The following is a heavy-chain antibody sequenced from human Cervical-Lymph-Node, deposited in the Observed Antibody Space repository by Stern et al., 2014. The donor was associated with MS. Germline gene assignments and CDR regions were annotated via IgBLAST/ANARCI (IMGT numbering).Heavy chain of an antibody. Sequence: VQLVESGGGVVQPGRSLRLSCAASGFTFSSYGMHWVRQAPGKGLAWVAVVYFDGNNKYYADSVKGRFTISRDNSRNTLYLQMNSLRAEDTAVYYCARGNRYYYYAMDVWGQGTTVTVSS. CDR1: GFTFSSYG. V-gene: IGHV3-33*01. CDR2: VYFDGNNK. D-gene: IGHD1-14*01. J-gene: IGHJ6*02. CDR3: ARGNRYYYYAMDV.